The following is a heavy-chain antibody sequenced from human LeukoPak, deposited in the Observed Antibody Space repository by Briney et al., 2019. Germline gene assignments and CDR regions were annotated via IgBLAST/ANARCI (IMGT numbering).Heavy chain of an antibody. Sequence: GGSLRLSCAVSGFTFSSFAMMWVRQAPGKGLEWVSAIKGSGFGTGYADSVRGRFTISRDNSKNTLYLQMNNLRAEDTAIYYCARDPNGDYVGAFDFWGQGTMVTVS. D-gene: IGHD4-17*01. V-gene: IGHV3-23*01. CDR2: IKGSGFGT. CDR3: ARDPNGDYVGAFDF. J-gene: IGHJ3*01. CDR1: GFTFSSFA.